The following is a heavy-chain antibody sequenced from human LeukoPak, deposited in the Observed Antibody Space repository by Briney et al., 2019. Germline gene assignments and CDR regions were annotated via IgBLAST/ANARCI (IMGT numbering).Heavy chain of an antibody. CDR2: IYYSGSA. V-gene: IGHV4-59*01. CDR3: ARGLQLWLVSYYYYYMDV. D-gene: IGHD5-18*01. Sequence: SETLSLTCTVSGGSISSYYWSWIRQPPGKGLEWIGYIYYSGSANYNPSLKSRVTISVDTSKNQFSLKLSSVTAADTAVYYCARGLQLWLVSYYYYYMDVWGKGTTVTVSS. J-gene: IGHJ6*03. CDR1: GGSISSYY.